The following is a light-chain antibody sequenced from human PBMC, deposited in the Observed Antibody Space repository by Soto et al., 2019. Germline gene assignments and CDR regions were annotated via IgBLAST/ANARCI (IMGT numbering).Light chain of an antibody. J-gene: IGLJ1*01. CDR2: DVS. CDR1: SSDVGGYNF. V-gene: IGLV2-14*01. Sequence: QSVLAQPASVSGSPGQSITISCTGTSSDVGGYNFVSWYQQHPGKAPKLMIYDVSNRPSGLSNRLSGSKSGNTASLTISGLQAEDEADYYCSSYTSGSTYVFGTGTKSPS. CDR3: SSYTSGSTYV.